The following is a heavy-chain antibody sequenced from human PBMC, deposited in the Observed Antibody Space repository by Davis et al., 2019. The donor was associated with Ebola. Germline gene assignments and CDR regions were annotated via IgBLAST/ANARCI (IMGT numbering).Heavy chain of an antibody. D-gene: IGHD1-1*01. CDR2: INTDTANP. CDR3: ARAPLTGTREAMGF. J-gene: IGHJ4*02. Sequence: AASVKVSCKASGYTFNTYPINWLRQAPGQGPEWMGWINTDTANPTYAPGFAGRFSFSLDTSIDTAYLEIVSLSTADTATYFCARAPLTGTREAMGFWGQGTLVTVS. CDR1: GYTFNTYP. V-gene: IGHV7-4-1*01.